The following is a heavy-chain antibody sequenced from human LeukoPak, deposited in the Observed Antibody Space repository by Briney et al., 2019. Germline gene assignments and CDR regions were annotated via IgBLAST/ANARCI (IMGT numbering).Heavy chain of an antibody. CDR1: GGTFSSYA. D-gene: IGHD6-19*01. J-gene: IGHJ4*02. CDR2: IVPIFGTA. CDR3: ARDSVAGVEQFDY. Sequence: SVKVSCKASGGTFSSYAISWVRQAPGQGLEWMGGIVPIFGTANYAQKFQGRVTITADESTSTAYMELSSLRSEDTAVYYCARDSVAGVEQFDYWGQGTLVTVSS. V-gene: IGHV1-69*13.